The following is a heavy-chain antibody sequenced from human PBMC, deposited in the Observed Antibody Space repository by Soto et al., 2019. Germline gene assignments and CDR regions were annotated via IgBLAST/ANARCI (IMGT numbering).Heavy chain of an antibody. D-gene: IGHD4-17*01. Sequence: VESLKISCQGSGYSFTYFWISWVRQTPGKGLEWMGRIDPSDSYTNYSPSFHGHVTISTDKSISTAYLQWSSLKASDTAIYYCAREDYGDYYYFGLDVWGQVTTVTVCS. CDR2: IDPSDSYT. V-gene: IGHV5-10-1*01. CDR1: GYSFTYFW. CDR3: AREDYGDYYYFGLDV. J-gene: IGHJ6*02.